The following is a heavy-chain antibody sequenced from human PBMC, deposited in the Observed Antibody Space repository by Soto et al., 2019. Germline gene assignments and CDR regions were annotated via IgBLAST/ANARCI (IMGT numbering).Heavy chain of an antibody. Sequence: ASVKVSCKASGYTFTSYYMHWVRQAPGQGLEWMGIINPSGGSTSYAQKFQGRVTMTRDTSTSTVYMELSSLRSEDTAVYYCARELRFLEWLPDPLYYYGMDVWGQGATVTVSS. J-gene: IGHJ6*02. CDR3: ARELRFLEWLPDPLYYYGMDV. CDR1: GYTFTSYY. D-gene: IGHD3-3*01. V-gene: IGHV1-46*01. CDR2: INPSGGST.